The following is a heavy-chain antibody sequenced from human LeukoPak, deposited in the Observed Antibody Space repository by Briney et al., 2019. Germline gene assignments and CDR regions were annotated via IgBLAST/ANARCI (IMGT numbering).Heavy chain of an antibody. CDR3: ARGPDSSGYLFDY. J-gene: IGHJ4*02. Sequence: SETLSLTCTVSGGSMSNYYWYWIRQPPGNGLGWIGYIYYSGSTNYPPSLKSRVTISVDTSKNQFSLKLSSVTAADTAVYYCARGPDSSGYLFDYWGQGTLVTVSS. V-gene: IGHV4-59*01. CDR1: GGSMSNYY. D-gene: IGHD3-22*01. CDR2: IYYSGST.